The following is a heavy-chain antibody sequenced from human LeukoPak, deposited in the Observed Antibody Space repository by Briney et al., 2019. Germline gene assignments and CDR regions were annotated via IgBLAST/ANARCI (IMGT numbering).Heavy chain of an antibody. J-gene: IGHJ6*02. CDR2: INPNSGGT. CDR3: ARAKEPYDSSGYYRGGYYYYGMDV. D-gene: IGHD3-22*01. CDR1: GYTFSSYG. Sequence: ASVKISCKASGYTFSSYGITWVRQAPGQGLEWMGRINPNSGGTNYAQKFQGRVTMTRDTSISTAYMELSRLRSDDTAVYYCARAKEPYDSSGYYRGGYYYYGMDVWGQGTTVTVSS. V-gene: IGHV1-2*06.